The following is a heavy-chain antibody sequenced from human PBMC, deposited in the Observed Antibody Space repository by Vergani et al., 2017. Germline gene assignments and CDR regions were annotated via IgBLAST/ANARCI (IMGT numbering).Heavy chain of an antibody. J-gene: IGHJ4*02. CDR3: ARRSGIVYDIFSGTQYFFDF. CDR2: IYYSGST. Sequence: QVQLQESGPGLVKPSETLSLTCTVSNDSVSNTFYYWGWIRQTPGKGLEWIGSIYYSGSTYYNPSLKSRVTISVDTSKNQFSLKLSSVTAADTAVYYCARRSGIVYDIFSGTQYFFDFWGQGTLVTVSS. CDR1: NDSVSNTFYY. V-gene: IGHV4-39*01. D-gene: IGHD3-9*01.